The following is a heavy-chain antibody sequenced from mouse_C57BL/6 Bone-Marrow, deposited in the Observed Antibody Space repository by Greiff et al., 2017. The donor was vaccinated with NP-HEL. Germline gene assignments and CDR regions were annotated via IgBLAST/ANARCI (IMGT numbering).Heavy chain of an antibody. J-gene: IGHJ3*01. CDR1: GYTFTGYW. D-gene: IGHD1-1*01. Sequence: QVQLKQSGAELMKPGASVKVSCKATGYTFTGYWIEWVKQRPGHGLEWIGEILPGSGSTNYNEKFKGKATFTADTSSNTAYMQLSSLTTEDSAIYYCASLTTVVARGWFAYWGQGTLVTVSA. CDR3: ASLTTVVARGWFAY. V-gene: IGHV1-9*01. CDR2: ILPGSGST.